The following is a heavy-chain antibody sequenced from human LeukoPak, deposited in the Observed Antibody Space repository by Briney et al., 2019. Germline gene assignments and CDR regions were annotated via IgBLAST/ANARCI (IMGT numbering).Heavy chain of an antibody. CDR3: AKPARTDAFDI. CDR1: GVTFSSYG. J-gene: IGHJ3*02. Sequence: GGSLRLSCAASGVTFSSYGMHWVRQAPGNGLEWVALILYDGSNKYYADSVKGRFTISRDNSKNTLYLQMNSLRAEDTAVYYCAKPARTDAFDIWGQGTMITVSS. CDR2: ILYDGSNK. D-gene: IGHD1-14*01. V-gene: IGHV3-30*02.